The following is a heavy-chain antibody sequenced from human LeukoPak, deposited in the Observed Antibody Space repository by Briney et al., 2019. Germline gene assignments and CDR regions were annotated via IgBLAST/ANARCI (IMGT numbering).Heavy chain of an antibody. D-gene: IGHD2-21*02. CDR3: AKDVWSSGGDWYYFDY. CDR1: GFTFDDYA. J-gene: IGHJ4*02. V-gene: IGHV3-9*01. CDR2: ISWNSGRI. Sequence: GGSLRLSCSASGFTFDDYAIPWVRQAPGKGLEWVSGISWNSGRIGYADSVKGRFTISRDNAKNSLYLQMYSLRAEDTALYYCAKDVWSSGGDWYYFDYWGQGTLVTVSS.